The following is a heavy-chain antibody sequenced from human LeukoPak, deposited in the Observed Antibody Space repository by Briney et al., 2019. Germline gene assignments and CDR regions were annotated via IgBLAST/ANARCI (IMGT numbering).Heavy chain of an antibody. V-gene: IGHV3-48*04. CDR2: ISSSGSTI. Sequence: GGSLRLSSAASGFTFSSYSMNWVRQAPGKGLEWVSYISSSGSTIYYADSVKGRFTISRDNAKNSLYLQMNSLRAEDTAVYYCAELGITMIGGVWGKGTTVTISS. CDR3: AELGITMIGGV. J-gene: IGHJ6*04. D-gene: IGHD3-10*02. CDR1: GFTFSSYS.